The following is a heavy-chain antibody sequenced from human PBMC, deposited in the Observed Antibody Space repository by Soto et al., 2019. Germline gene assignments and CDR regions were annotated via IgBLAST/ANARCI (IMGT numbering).Heavy chain of an antibody. Sequence: ASVKVSCKSSGYTFSNYYIHWVRQAPGQGLEWMGIINPTGSTTVYAQNFQGRLILTTDTTTSTVYMELSMLRSDDTAVYYCARDHSYEDSYWWLDPWGQGTLVTVSS. CDR2: INPTGSTT. D-gene: IGHD2-15*01. V-gene: IGHV1-46*01. CDR1: GYTFSNYY. J-gene: IGHJ5*02. CDR3: ARDHSYEDSYWWLDP.